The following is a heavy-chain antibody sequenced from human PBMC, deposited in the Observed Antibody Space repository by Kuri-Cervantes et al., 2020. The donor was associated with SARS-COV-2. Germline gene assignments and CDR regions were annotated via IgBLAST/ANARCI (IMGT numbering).Heavy chain of an antibody. CDR3: AKDRNPSWIQAWFDY. CDR1: GFTFSSYG. D-gene: IGHD5-18*01. J-gene: IGHJ4*02. Sequence: GGSLRLSCAASGFTFSSYGMHWVRQAPGKGLEWVAVISYDGSNKYYADSVKGRFTISRDNSKNPLYLQMNSLRAEDTAVYYCAKDRNPSWIQAWFDYWGQGTLVTVSS. V-gene: IGHV3-30*18. CDR2: ISYDGSNK.